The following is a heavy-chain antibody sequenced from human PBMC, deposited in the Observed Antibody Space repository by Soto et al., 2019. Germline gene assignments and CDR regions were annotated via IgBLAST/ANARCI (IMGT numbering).Heavy chain of an antibody. CDR2: IWYDGSNK. CDR3: ARENYYDSSGYGGFDP. J-gene: IGHJ5*02. Sequence: GGSLRLSCAASGFTFSSYGMHWVRQAPGKGLEWVAVIWYDGSNKYYADSVKGRFTISRDNSKNTMYLQMNSLRAEDTAVYYCARENYYDSSGYGGFDPWGQGTLVTVSS. CDR1: GFTFSSYG. V-gene: IGHV3-33*01. D-gene: IGHD3-22*01.